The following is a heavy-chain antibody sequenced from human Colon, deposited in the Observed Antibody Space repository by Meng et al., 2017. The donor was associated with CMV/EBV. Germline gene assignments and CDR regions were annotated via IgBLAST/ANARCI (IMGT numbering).Heavy chain of an antibody. CDR2: IYGSGRST. J-gene: IGHJ4*02. V-gene: IGHV3-23*05. CDR3: AKGSTDGFNGLFDS. CDR1: GFTFSDYA. D-gene: IGHD5-24*01. Sequence: SGFTFSDYALAWVRQAPVKGLEWVSVIYGSGRSTYYADSVKGRFTISRDISKSTLYLQMDSLRAEDTALYYCAKGSTDGFNGLFDSWGQGALVTVSS.